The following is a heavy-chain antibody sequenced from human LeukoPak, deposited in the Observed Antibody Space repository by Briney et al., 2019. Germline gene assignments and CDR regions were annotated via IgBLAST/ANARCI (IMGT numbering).Heavy chain of an antibody. D-gene: IGHD1-26*01. CDR2: INSDGSST. CDR3: AREEDGSPRAPVDY. J-gene: IGHJ4*02. CDR1: GFTFSSYW. V-gene: IGHV3-74*01. Sequence: GGSLRLSCAASGFTFSSYWMHWVRQAPGKGLVWVSRINSDGSSTSYADSVKGRFTISRDNAKNTLCLQMNSLRAEDTAVYYCAREEDGSPRAPVDYWGQGTLVTVSS.